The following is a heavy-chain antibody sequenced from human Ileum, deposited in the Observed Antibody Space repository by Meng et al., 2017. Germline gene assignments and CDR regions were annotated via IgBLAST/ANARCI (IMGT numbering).Heavy chain of an antibody. V-gene: IGHV3-7*01. CDR3: ADYDTT. D-gene: IGHD4-17*01. CDR1: GFTFSNSW. J-gene: IGHJ3*01. CDR2: ITPDGSAK. Sequence: VGSGGGLVQPGGSLRLSCAASGFTFSNSWMAWVRQAPGKGLEWVATITPDGSAKYYVDFVKGRFTISRDNAKSSLFLQMNSLRAEDTAVYYCADYDTTWGQGTMVTVSS.